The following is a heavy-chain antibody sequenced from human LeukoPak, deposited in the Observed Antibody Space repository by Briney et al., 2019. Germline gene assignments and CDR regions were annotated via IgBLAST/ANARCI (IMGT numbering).Heavy chain of an antibody. V-gene: IGHV4-61*05. D-gene: IGHD5-18*01. CDR1: GGSISSSSYY. CDR2: IYKSGNT. Sequence: SETLSLTCTVSGGSISSSSYYWGWIRQPPGKGLEWIGHIYKSGNTNYNPSLKSRVTILIDTSKSQFSLKLTSVTAADTAVYYCARQHYRFGSYFDDWGQGTLVTVSS. CDR3: ARQHYRFGSYFDD. J-gene: IGHJ4*02.